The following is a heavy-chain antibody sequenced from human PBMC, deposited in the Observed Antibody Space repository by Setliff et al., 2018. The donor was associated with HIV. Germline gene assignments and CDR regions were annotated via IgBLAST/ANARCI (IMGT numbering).Heavy chain of an antibody. V-gene: IGHV4-38-2*01. D-gene: IGHD3-3*01. CDR3: ARIFGDQGYYYGMDV. CDR1: GYSISSGYY. CDR2: IYHSGST. J-gene: IGHJ6*02. Sequence: PSETLSLTCAVSGYSISSGYYWGWVRQSPGKGLEWIGSIYHSGSTHYNPSLKSRVTMSVDTSKNQFSLKLSSVTAADTAVYYCARIFGDQGYYYGMDVWGQGTTVTVSS.